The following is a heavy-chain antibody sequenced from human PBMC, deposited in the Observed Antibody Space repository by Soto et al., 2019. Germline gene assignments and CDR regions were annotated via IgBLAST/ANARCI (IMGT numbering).Heavy chain of an antibody. D-gene: IGHD3-3*01. V-gene: IGHV3-53*01. Sequence: PGGSLRLSCAASGFTVSSNYMSWVRQAPGKGLEWVSVIYSGGSTYYADSVKGRFIISRDNSKNTLYLQMNSLRAEDTAVYYCARSSEWSYGMDVWGQGTTVTVSS. J-gene: IGHJ6*02. CDR1: GFTVSSNY. CDR2: IYSGGST. CDR3: ARSSEWSYGMDV.